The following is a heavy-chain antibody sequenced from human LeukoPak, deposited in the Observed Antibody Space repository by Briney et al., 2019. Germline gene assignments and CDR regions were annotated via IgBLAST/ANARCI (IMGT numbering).Heavy chain of an antibody. D-gene: IGHD6-13*01. CDR1: GFTFSPYS. V-gene: IGHV3-21*01. Sequence: GGSLRLSCAASGFTFSPYSMNWVRQAPGKGLEWVSSISSTSSYIYYADSVKGRFTISRDNAKSSLYLQMNSLRAEDTAVYYCARGGSSWGYIAPFDYWGQGTLVTVSS. CDR3: ARGGSSWGYIAPFDY. J-gene: IGHJ4*02. CDR2: ISSTSSYI.